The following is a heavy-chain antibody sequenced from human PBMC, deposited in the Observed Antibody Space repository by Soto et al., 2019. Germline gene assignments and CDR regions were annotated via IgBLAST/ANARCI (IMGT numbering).Heavy chain of an antibody. CDR2: IYHSGST. CDR3: ARVTVTKGIDYYYYYMDV. V-gene: IGHV4-4*02. CDR1: SGSISSSNW. J-gene: IGHJ6*03. D-gene: IGHD4-17*01. Sequence: SETRSLTCAVSSGSISSSNWWSLVRQPPGKGLEWIGEIYHSGSTNYNPSLKSRVTISVDKSKNQFSLKLSSVTAADTAVYYCARVTVTKGIDYYYYYMDVWGKGTTVTVS.